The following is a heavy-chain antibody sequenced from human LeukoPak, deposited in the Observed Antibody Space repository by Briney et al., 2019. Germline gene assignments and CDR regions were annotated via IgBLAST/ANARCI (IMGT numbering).Heavy chain of an antibody. V-gene: IGHV3-73*01. Sequence: GGSLRLSCATSGFTFSGSAIHWVRQASGKGLEWVGRIRSKANSYATTDVASVRGRFSISRDDSKNTAYLQMNSLKTEDTAVYYCTRPSYDSSVSGVVYWGQGTLVTVSS. J-gene: IGHJ4*02. CDR1: GFTFSGSA. D-gene: IGHD3-22*01. CDR3: TRPSYDSSVSGVVY. CDR2: IRSKANSYAT.